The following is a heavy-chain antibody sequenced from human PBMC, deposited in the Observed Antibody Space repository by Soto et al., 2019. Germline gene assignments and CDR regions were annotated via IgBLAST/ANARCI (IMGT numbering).Heavy chain of an antibody. V-gene: IGHV3-15*07. CDR1: DFSISNAW. CDR3: TTGSVEGV. CDR2: IKTRSEGEAT. Sequence: EVQLVESGGGLVKPGGSLRLSCAASDFSISNAWMNWVRQAPGKGLEWDGRIKTRSEGEATDYAAPLKDRFTISRDDSKSTRFLQMNSLKTEVTAVYYCTTGSVEGVWGQGATVIVSS. D-gene: IGHD2-15*01. J-gene: IGHJ6*02.